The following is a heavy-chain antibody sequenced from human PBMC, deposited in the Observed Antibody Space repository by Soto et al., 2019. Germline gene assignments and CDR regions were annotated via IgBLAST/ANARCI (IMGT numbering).Heavy chain of an antibody. V-gene: IGHV3-23*01. CDR3: AKGFIVVVTVLRPDDAFDI. D-gene: IGHD2-21*02. Sequence: EVQLLESGGRLVQPGGSLRLSCAASGFTFSSYAMNWVRQAPGKGLEWVAGISGGGRSTYYADSVKGRFTISRDTSKNTVYLQLNSLRAEDTAVYYCAKGFIVVVTVLRPDDAFDIWGQGTMVTVSS. CDR2: ISGGGRST. J-gene: IGHJ3*02. CDR1: GFTFSSYA.